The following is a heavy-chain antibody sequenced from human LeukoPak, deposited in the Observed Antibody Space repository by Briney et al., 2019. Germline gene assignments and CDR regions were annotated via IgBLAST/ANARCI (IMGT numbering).Heavy chain of an antibody. CDR2: IIPILGIA. CDR1: GYTFTGYY. Sequence: ASVKVSCKASGYTFTGYYMHWVRQAPGQGLEWMGRIIPILGIANYAQKFQGRVTITADKSTSTAYMELSSLRSEDTAVYYCASTSYYYDSSGYYGIDYWGQGTLVTVSS. CDR3: ASTSYYYDSSGYYGIDY. V-gene: IGHV1-69*02. J-gene: IGHJ4*02. D-gene: IGHD3-22*01.